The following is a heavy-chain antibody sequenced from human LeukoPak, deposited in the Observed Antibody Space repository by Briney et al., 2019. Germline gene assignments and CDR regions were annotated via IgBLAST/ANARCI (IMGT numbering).Heavy chain of an antibody. Sequence: GGSLRLSCAASGFTFSSYGMHWVRQAPGKGLEGVAFIRYDGSNKYYADSVKGRFTISRDNSKNTLYLQMNSLRAEDTAVYYCAKVNSSPYYFDYWGQGTLVTVSS. D-gene: IGHD6-6*01. CDR1: GFTFSSYG. CDR3: AKVNSSPYYFDY. V-gene: IGHV3-30*02. J-gene: IGHJ4*02. CDR2: IRYDGSNK.